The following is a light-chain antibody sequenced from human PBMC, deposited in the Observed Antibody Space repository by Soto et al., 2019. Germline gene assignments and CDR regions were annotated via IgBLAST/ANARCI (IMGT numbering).Light chain of an antibody. CDR1: QSVSSN. CDR3: QQYNNWPKLT. CDR2: GAP. V-gene: IGKV3-15*01. Sequence: EIVMTQSPATLSVSPGERATLSCRASQSVSSNLAWYQQKPGQAPRLLIYGAPTRATGIQARFSGSGSGTEFNLTISSLQSEDFAVYYCQQYNNWPKLTVGGGTKV. J-gene: IGKJ4*01.